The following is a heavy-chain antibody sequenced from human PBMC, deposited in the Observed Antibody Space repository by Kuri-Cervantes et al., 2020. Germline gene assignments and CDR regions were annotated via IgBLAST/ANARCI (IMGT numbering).Heavy chain of an antibody. V-gene: IGHV3-30-3*01. CDR2: ISYDGGNK. D-gene: IGHD2-15*01. CDR3: ARGTVVVAATPVYYYYYGMDV. CDR1: GFTFSSYA. J-gene: IGHJ6*02. Sequence: GGSLRLSCAASGFTFSSYAMHWVRQAPGRGLEWVAVISYDGGNKYYADSVKGRFTISRDNSKNTLYLQMNSLRAEDTAVYYCARGTVVVAATPVYYYYYGMDVWGQGTTVTVSS.